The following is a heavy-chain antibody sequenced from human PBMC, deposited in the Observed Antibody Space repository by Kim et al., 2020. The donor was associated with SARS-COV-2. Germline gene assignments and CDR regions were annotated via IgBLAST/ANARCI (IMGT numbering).Heavy chain of an antibody. CDR2: IDPSDSYT. J-gene: IGHJ6*02. V-gene: IGHV5-10-1*01. CDR1: GYSFTIYW. CDR3: ASLALNPPYSNYYNYYGVDV. Sequence: GESLKISCQGSGYSFTIYWISWVRQMPGKGLEWMGRIDPSDSYTNYSPSFQGHVTISADKSISTAYLQWSSLKASDTAMYYCASLALNPPYSNYYNYYGVDVWGQGTTVTVSS. D-gene: IGHD4-4*01.